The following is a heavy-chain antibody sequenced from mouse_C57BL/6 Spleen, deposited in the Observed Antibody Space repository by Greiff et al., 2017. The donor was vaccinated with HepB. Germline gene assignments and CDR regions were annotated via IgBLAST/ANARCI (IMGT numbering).Heavy chain of an antibody. CDR2: INPNNGGT. V-gene: IGHV1-22*01. D-gene: IGHD1-1*01. CDR3: AKDSYGSSDEFDY. J-gene: IGHJ2*01. Sequence: VQLKQSGPELVKPGASVKMSCKASGYTFTDYNMHWVKQSHGKSLEWIGYINPNNGGTSYNQKFKGKATLTVNKSSSTAYMELRSLTSEDSAVYDCAKDSYGSSDEFDYWGQGTTLTVSS. CDR1: GYTFTDYN.